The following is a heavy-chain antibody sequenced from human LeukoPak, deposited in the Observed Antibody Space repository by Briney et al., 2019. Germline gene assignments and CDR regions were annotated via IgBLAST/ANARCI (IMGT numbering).Heavy chain of an antibody. V-gene: IGHV4-4*09. D-gene: IGHD5-12*01. CDR2: IYTSGST. J-gene: IGHJ4*02. CDR3: ARHGYSGYLNY. Sequence: SETLSLTCTVSGGSISSYYWSWIRQPPGKGLEWIGYIYTSGSTNYNPSLKSRVTISVGTSKNQFSLKLSSVTAADTAVYYCARHGYSGYLNYWGQGTLVTVSS. CDR1: GGSISSYY.